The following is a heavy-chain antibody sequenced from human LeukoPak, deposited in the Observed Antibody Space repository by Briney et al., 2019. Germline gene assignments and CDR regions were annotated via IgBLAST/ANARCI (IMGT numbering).Heavy chain of an antibody. V-gene: IGHV3-48*03. Sequence: GGSLRLSCAVSGFTFSSYEVDWVHQAPGKGLEWISYISSSGSTTYYADSVKGRFTISRDNAKNSLYLQMNSLRAEHTAVYYCAREVVGTTSEFDYWGQGTLVTVSS. CDR1: GFTFSSYE. J-gene: IGHJ4*02. CDR2: ISSSGSTT. CDR3: AREVVGTTSEFDY. D-gene: IGHD1-26*01.